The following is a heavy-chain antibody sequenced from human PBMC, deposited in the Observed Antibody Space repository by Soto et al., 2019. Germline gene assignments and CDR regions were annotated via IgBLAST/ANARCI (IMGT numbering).Heavy chain of an antibody. J-gene: IGHJ6*02. V-gene: IGHV1-18*01. D-gene: IGHD6-13*01. Sequence: ASVKVSCKASGYTFTSYGISWVRQAPGQGLEWMGWISAYNGNTNYAQKLQGRVTMTTDTSTSTAYMELRSLRSDDTAVYYCARGPLIAADYYYYYGMDVWGQGTTVTVSS. CDR2: ISAYNGNT. CDR3: ARGPLIAADYYYYYGMDV. CDR1: GYTFTSYG.